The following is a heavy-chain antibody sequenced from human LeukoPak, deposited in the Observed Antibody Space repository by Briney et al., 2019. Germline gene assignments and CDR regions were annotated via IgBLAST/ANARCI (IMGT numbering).Heavy chain of an antibody. CDR2: IIPIFGTA. Sequence: SVKVSCKASGGTFSSYAISWVRQAPGQGLEWMGGIIPIFGTANYAQKFQGRVTITADESTSTAYMELSSLRSEDTAVYYCARDGYNYRGAYYFDYWGQGTLVTVSS. J-gene: IGHJ4*02. D-gene: IGHD5-24*01. CDR1: GGTFSSYA. V-gene: IGHV1-69*13. CDR3: ARDGYNYRGAYYFDY.